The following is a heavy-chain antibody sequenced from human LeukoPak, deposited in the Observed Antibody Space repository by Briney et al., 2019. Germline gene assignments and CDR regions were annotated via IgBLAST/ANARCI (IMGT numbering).Heavy chain of an antibody. J-gene: IGHJ6*03. Sequence: PSQTLSLTCTVSGGSISSGGYYWSWIRQHPGKGLEWIGYIYYSGSTYYNPSLKSRVTISVDTSKNQSSLKLSSVTAADTAVYYCARLRSSTRPHMYYMDVWGKGTTVTVSS. CDR3: ARLRSSTRPHMYYMDV. CDR1: GGSISSGGYY. CDR2: IYYSGST. V-gene: IGHV4-31*03. D-gene: IGHD2-2*01.